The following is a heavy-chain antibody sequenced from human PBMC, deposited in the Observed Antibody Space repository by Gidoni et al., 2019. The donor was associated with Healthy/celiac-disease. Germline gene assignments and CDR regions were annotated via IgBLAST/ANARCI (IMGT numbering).Heavy chain of an antibody. D-gene: IGHD2-2*02. V-gene: IGHV4-34*01. CDR2: INHSGST. Sequence: QVQLQQWGAGLLKPSETLSLTCAAYGGSFSCSYWSWIRQPPGKGLEWIGEINHSGSTNYNPSLKSRVTISVDTSKNQFSLKLSSVTAADTAVYYCATGVGYCSSTSCYRRPFYGMDVWGQGTTVTVSS. J-gene: IGHJ6*02. CDR1: GGSFSCSY. CDR3: ATGVGYCSSTSCYRRPFYGMDV.